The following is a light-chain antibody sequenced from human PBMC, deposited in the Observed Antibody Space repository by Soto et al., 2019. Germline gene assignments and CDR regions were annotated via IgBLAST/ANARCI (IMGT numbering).Light chain of an antibody. J-gene: IGLJ1*01. CDR3: VSFTSSTTYV. CDR1: SSDVGGSNH. CDR2: DVT. Sequence: QSVLTQPASVSDSPGQSITTSSIGTSSDVGGSNHVSWYQQHPGKAPKLMIYDVTNRPSGVSHRFSGSKSGSTASLIISGLQAEDEADYYCVSFTSSTTYVFGTGTKVTVL. V-gene: IGLV2-14*01.